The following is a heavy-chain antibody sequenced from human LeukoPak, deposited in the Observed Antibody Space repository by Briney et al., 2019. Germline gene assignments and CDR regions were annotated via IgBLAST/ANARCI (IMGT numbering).Heavy chain of an antibody. J-gene: IGHJ5*02. CDR1: GFTFSSYG. CDR2: ISHDGSNI. V-gene: IGHV3-30*18. CDR3: AKDPYRVVVATGNYLDP. Sequence: GGSLRLSCAASGFTFSSYGMHWVRQAPGKGLEWVAVISHDGSNIYYGDSVKGRFSISRDNSKNTLYLQMNSLRVEDTAVYYCAKDPYRVVVATGNYLDPWGQGTLVAVSS. D-gene: IGHD2-15*01.